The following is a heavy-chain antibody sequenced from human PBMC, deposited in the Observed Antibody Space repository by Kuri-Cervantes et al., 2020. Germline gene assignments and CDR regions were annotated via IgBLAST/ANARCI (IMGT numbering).Heavy chain of an antibody. CDR1: GGSITSGYY. Sequence: ESLKISCTVSGGSITSGYYWGWIRQSPGKGLEWIGSIFHSGSTHYNPSLKSRVTISVDTSKNQFSLELTSVTAADTAVYYCARLAAGGTIFDYWGQGTLVTVSS. CDR3: ARLAAGGTIFDY. J-gene: IGHJ4*02. CDR2: IFHSGST. V-gene: IGHV4-38-2*02. D-gene: IGHD1/OR15-1a*01.